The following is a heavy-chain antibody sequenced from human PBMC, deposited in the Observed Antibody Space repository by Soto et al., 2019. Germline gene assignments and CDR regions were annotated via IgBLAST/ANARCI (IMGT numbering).Heavy chain of an antibody. CDR3: ARAASPYFDLLSAFHP. Sequence: ASVKFSCKASGGTFSNYAINWVRQAPGQGLEWMGGIIPFFGTANHAQKFQGRVTITADESTSTAYMELSSLRSEDTAVYYCARAASPYFDLLSAFHPWGQGTLVTVSS. J-gene: IGHJ5*02. V-gene: IGHV1-69*13. CDR2: IIPFFGTA. CDR1: GGTFSNYA. D-gene: IGHD3-9*01.